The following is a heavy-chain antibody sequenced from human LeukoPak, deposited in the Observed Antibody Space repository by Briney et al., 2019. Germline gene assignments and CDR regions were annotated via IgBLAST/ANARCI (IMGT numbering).Heavy chain of an antibody. CDR1: GGSISSYY. J-gene: IGHJ5*02. Sequence: SETLSLTCTVSGGSISSYYWSWIRQPPGKGLEWIGYIYYSGSTNYNPSLKSRVTISVDTSKNQFSLKLSSVTAADTAVYYCVRLRRRKFDWFDPWGQGTLVTVSS. D-gene: IGHD3-16*01. V-gene: IGHV4-59*08. CDR3: VRLRRRKFDWFDP. CDR2: IYYSGST.